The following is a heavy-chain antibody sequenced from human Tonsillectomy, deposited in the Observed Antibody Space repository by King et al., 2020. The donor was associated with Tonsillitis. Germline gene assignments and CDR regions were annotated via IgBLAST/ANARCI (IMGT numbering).Heavy chain of an antibody. Sequence: VQLVESGGGVVQPGGSLSLSCAASGFTFSRYAVHWVRQAPGKGLEWVAVRSYDGSKEHYADSVKGRFTISRDNSKNTLYLQMNSLRPEDTAVFFCARDSLSADFGDYVYYFDYWGQGTLVTVSS. CDR2: RSYDGSKE. J-gene: IGHJ4*02. D-gene: IGHD4-17*01. V-gene: IGHV3-30*01. CDR3: ARDSLSADFGDYVYYFDY. CDR1: GFTFSRYA.